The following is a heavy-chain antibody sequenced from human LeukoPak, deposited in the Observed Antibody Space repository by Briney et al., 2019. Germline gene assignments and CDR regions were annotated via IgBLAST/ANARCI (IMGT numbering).Heavy chain of an antibody. V-gene: IGHV4-59*08. J-gene: IGHJ5*02. D-gene: IGHD3-22*01. CDR3: ARLYYDSSRYPNWFDP. CDR2: IYYSGST. Sequence: SETLSLTCTVSGDSISSYYWSWIRQPPGKGLEWIGYIYYSGSTNYNPSLKSRVTILVDTSKNQFSLRLSSVTAADTAVYYCARLYYDSSRYPNWFDPWGQGTLVTVSS. CDR1: GDSISSYY.